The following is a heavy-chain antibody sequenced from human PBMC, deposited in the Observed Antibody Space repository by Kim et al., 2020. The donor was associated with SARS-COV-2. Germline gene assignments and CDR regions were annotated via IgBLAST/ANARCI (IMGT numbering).Heavy chain of an antibody. J-gene: IGHJ6*03. CDR3: ARDGSGGAPDYYYYYMDV. Sequence: ASVKVSCKASGYTFTSYAMNWVRQAPGQGLEWMGWINTNTWNPTYAQGFTGRVVFSLDTSVSTAYLQISSLKAEDTAVYYCARDGSGGAPDYYYYYMDVWGKGATVTVSS. D-gene: IGHD3-10*01. V-gene: IGHV7-4-1*02. CDR1: GYTFTSYA. CDR2: INTNTWNP.